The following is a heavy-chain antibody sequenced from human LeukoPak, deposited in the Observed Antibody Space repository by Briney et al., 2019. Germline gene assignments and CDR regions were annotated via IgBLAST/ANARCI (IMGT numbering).Heavy chain of an antibody. Sequence: ASVRVSSKASGYTFTIYDINWVRQAPGQGREWMGWMNPNSGNTGYAQKFQGRVTMTRNTSISTAYMELSSLRSEDTAVYYCARARGSIAARRGNWFDPWGQGTLVTVSS. CDR3: ARARGSIAARRGNWFDP. CDR1: GYTFTIYD. CDR2: MNPNSGNT. D-gene: IGHD6-6*01. J-gene: IGHJ5*02. V-gene: IGHV1-8*01.